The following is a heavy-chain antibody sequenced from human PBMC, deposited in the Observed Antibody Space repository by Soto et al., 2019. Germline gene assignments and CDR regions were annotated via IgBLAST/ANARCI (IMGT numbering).Heavy chain of an antibody. CDR2: IYHTGST. J-gene: IGHJ4*02. CDR3: ARATFVRKGYYDASDYYFFDY. CDR1: GGSIGSGGFS. D-gene: IGHD3-22*01. V-gene: IGHV4-30-2*01. Sequence: PSETLSLTCAVSGGSIGSGGFSWSWIRQPPGKGLECIGYIYHTGSTYYNPSLKSRVTISVDRSKNQFSLRLSSVTAADTAIYYCARATFVRKGYYDASDYYFFDYWGQGTLVTVSS.